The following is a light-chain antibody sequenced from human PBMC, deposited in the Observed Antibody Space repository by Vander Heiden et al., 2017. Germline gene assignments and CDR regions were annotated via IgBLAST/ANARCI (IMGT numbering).Light chain of an antibody. CDR3: RQALQTPRS. V-gene: IGKV2-28*01. CDR1: QSLLHSNGYNY. J-gene: IGKJ3*01. Sequence: DIVMTQSPLSLPVTPGEPASISCRSSQSLLHSNGYNYLDWYLQKPGQSPQLLIYLGSNRASGVPDRFSGSGSGTDFTLKISRVEAEDVGVYYCRQALQTPRSFGPGTKVYIK. CDR2: LGS.